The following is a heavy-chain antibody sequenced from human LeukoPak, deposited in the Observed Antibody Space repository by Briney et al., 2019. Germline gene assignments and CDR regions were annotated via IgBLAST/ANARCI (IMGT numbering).Heavy chain of an antibody. CDR2: IKEDGSDK. J-gene: IGHJ4*02. Sequence: PGGSLRLSCAASGFTFSSYGMSWVRQAPGKGLERVSNIKEDGSDKYYVDSVKGRFTISGDNDKNSLYLQMNSLRAEDTAVYYCARLVANGARDYWGQGTLVTVSS. CDR3: ARLVANGARDY. D-gene: IGHD2-8*01. V-gene: IGHV3-7*01. CDR1: GFTFSSYG.